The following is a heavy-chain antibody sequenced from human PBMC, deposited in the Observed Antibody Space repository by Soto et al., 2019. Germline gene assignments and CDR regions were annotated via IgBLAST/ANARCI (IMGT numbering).Heavy chain of an antibody. CDR3: ARLKQDSAVA. CDR1: GYTFTSYD. Sequence: QVQLVQSGAEVKKPGASVKVSCKASGYTFTSYDLNWVRLATGQGLEWMGWMNPNRGNTAYAQKIQGRVNMTRNTSMSTAYMELRSLRSEDTAVYYCARLKQDSAVAWGQGTLVTVSS. CDR2: MNPNRGNT. D-gene: IGHD2-2*01. J-gene: IGHJ5*02. V-gene: IGHV1-8*01.